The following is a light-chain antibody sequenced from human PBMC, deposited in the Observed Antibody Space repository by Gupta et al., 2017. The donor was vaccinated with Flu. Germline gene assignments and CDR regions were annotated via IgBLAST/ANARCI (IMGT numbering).Light chain of an antibody. CDR2: YKD. Sequence: RVTISCSGSSSNIGKNPVNWYQQVPGTAPKLVIFYKDQWPARVPDRFSGSKSGTSASLAISGLQSDDEAHYYCAAWDDNLNGPLFGGGTKVTVL. V-gene: IGLV1-44*01. CDR1: SSNIGKNP. CDR3: AAWDDNLNGPL. J-gene: IGLJ2*01.